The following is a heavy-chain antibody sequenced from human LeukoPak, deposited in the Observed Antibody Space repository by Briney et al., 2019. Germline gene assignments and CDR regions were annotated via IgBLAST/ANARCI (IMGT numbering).Heavy chain of an antibody. CDR2: FSGSGGST. CDR1: GFTFSSYA. Sequence: GGSLRLSCAASGFTFSSYAMSWVRQAPGKGLEWVSAFSGSGGSTYYADSVKGRFTISRDNSKNTLYLQMNSLRAEDTAVYYCAKDTNYYGSGSAFDYWGQGTLVPVSS. D-gene: IGHD3-10*01. J-gene: IGHJ4*02. CDR3: AKDTNYYGSGSAFDY. V-gene: IGHV3-23*01.